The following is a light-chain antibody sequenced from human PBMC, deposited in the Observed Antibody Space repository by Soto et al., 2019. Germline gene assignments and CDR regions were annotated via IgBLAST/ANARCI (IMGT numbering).Light chain of an antibody. CDR1: QSVNSNY. Sequence: EIVLTQSPGTLSLSPGERATLSCRASQSVNSNYLAWYQQKPGQAPRLLIYGASSSATGIPDRFSVSGSGTDFTLTISRLEPEDFAVDYCQQYCSSPLTFGPGTKVYIK. CDR2: GAS. J-gene: IGKJ3*01. V-gene: IGKV3-20*01. CDR3: QQYCSSPLT.